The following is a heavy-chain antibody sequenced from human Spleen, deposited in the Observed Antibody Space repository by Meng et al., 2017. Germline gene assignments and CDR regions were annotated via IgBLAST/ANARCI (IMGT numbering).Heavy chain of an antibody. J-gene: IGHJ4*02. CDR3: ATLATIRDYYFDY. V-gene: IGHV3-20*04. CDR2: INWNGGST. D-gene: IGHD5-12*01. Sequence: GESLKISCVASGFRFDDYDMSWVRQAPGKGLEWLTGINWNGGSTVYLDSVKGRFTIFRDNAKNSLYLQTSSLRPEDTALYYCATLATIRDYYFDYWGQGTLVTVSS. CDR1: GFRFDDYD.